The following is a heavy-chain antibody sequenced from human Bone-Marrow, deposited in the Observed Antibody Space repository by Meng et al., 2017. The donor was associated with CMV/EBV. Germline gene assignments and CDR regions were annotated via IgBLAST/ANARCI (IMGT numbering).Heavy chain of an antibody. CDR3: ARGGVIDYFDY. D-gene: IGHD3-10*01. CDR2: IYYSGST. V-gene: IGHV4-59*01. Sequence: SETLSLTCTVSGGSISSYYWSWIRQPPGKGLEWIGYIYYSGSTNYNPSLKSRVTISVDTSKNQFSLKLSSGTAADTAVYYCARGGVIDYFDYWGQGTLVTVSS. J-gene: IGHJ4*02. CDR1: GGSISSYY.